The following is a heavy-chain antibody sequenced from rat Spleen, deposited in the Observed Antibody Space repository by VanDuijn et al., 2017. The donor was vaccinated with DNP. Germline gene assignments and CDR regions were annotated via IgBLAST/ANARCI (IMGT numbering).Heavy chain of an antibody. V-gene: IGHV5-22*01. Sequence: EVQLVESGGGLVQPGRSMKLSCAASGFTFSAYYMAWVRQAPAKGLEWVAYIGSPAYAPYYTDSVKGRFTISRDNAKNTLYLQMNSLRSEDMATYYCARWNSGHFDYWGQGVMVSVSS. CDR2: IGSPAYAP. D-gene: IGHD4-3*01. CDR3: ARWNSGHFDY. J-gene: IGHJ2*01. CDR1: GFTFSAYY.